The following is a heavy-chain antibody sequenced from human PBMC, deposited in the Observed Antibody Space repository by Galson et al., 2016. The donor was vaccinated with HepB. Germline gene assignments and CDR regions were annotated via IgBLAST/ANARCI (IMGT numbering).Heavy chain of an antibody. V-gene: IGHV3-23*01. CDR2: MSDSDDI. D-gene: IGHD4-11*01. CDR3: AKGTTDLGDD. CDR1: GFTFSSYA. Sequence: LRLSCAASGFTFSSYAMAWVRQAPGKGLEWVSGMSDSDDIYYSPTVKGRFTISRDNSKNTLYLQMNSLRAEDTAVYYCAKGTTDLGDDWGQGIVVTVSS. J-gene: IGHJ4*02.